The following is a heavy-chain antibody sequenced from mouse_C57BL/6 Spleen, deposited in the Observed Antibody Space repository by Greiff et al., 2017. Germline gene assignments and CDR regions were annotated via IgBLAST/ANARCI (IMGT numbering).Heavy chain of an antibody. V-gene: IGHV5-17*01. CDR1: GFTFSDYG. D-gene: IGHD1-2*01. CDR2: ISSGSSTI. Sequence: DVKLVESGGGLVKPGGSLKLSCAASGFTFSDYGMHWVRQAPEKGLEWVAYISSGSSTIYYADTVKGRFTISRDNAKNTLFLQLTSLRSEDTAMYYCARSHYGLYAMDDWGQGTSVTVSS. J-gene: IGHJ4*01. CDR3: ARSHYGLYAMDD.